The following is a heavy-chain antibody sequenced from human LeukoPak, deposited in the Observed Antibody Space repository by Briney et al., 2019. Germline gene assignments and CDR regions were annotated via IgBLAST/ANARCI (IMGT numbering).Heavy chain of an antibody. J-gene: IGHJ4*02. CDR1: GGSISSYY. CDR3: ARHAGPYNWNYGFFDY. Sequence: PSETLSLTCTVSGGSISSYYWSWIRQPPGKGLEWIGYIYTTGSTNYNPSLKSRVTISVDTSKNQFSPKLSSVTAPDTAVYYCARHAGPYNWNYGFFDYWGQGTLVTVSS. CDR2: IYTTGST. D-gene: IGHD1-7*01. V-gene: IGHV4-4*09.